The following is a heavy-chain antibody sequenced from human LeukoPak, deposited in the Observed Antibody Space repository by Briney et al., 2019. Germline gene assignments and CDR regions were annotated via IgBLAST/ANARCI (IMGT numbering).Heavy chain of an antibody. CDR2: ISYDGSNT. V-gene: IGHV3-30-3*01. D-gene: IGHD1-26*01. CDR1: GFTFSTYA. CDR3: ARDSGAGWELPKYYFDY. J-gene: IGHJ4*02. Sequence: GGSLRLSCAASGFTFSTYAIHWVRRAPGRGLEWVAVISYDGSNTYYADSVKGRFTISRDNSKNTLYLQMTSLRAEDTAVYYCARDSGAGWELPKYYFDYWGQGTLVTVSS.